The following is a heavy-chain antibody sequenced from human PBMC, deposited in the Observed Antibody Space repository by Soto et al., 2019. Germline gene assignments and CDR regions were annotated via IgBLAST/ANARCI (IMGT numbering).Heavy chain of an antibody. D-gene: IGHD5-12*01. CDR2: ISYDGSNK. CDR3: AKVSGLSRGRNPSGDY. CDR1: GFTFSSYG. V-gene: IGHV3-30*18. Sequence: GGSLRLSCAASGFTFSSYGMHWVRQAPGKGLEWVAVISYDGSNKYYADSVKGRFTIPRDNPKNTLYLQMNSLRAEDTAVYYCAKVSGLSRGRNPSGDYWGQGTLVTVSS. J-gene: IGHJ4*02.